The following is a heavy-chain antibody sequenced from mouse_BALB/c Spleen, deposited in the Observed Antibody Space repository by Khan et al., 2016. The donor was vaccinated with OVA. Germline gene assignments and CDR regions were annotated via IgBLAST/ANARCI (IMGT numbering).Heavy chain of an antibody. D-gene: IGHD2-2*01. CDR2: IDPFSGGT. V-gene: IGHV1S135*01. CDR3: TRHGYVAWFTY. CDR1: GYSFTSYY. J-gene: IGHJ3*01. Sequence: EVQLQQSGPELMKPGASVKISCKASGYSFTSYYIHWVMQSHGKSLEWIGYIDPFSGGTTYNQKFKGKATLTVDKSSSTAYIPLSNLTSEDSAVYYLTRHGYVAWFTYWGQGTLVTVSA.